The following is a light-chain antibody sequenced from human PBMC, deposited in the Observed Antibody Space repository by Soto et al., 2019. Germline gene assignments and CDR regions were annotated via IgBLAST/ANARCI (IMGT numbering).Light chain of an antibody. CDR1: QSVRNNY. Sequence: EVVLTQSPGTLSLSPGERATLSCRASQSVRNNYLAWYQQKPGQSPRLLIFGSSDRATGIPDRFSGSGSGTDFTLTISSLEPEDFAVYYCQQYGSSPQYTFGQGTKLEIK. CDR2: GSS. V-gene: IGKV3-20*01. J-gene: IGKJ2*01. CDR3: QQYGSSPQYT.